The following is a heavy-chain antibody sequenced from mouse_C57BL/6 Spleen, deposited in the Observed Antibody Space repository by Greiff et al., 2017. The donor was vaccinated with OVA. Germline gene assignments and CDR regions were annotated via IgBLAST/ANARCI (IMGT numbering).Heavy chain of an antibody. CDR2: IRYDGSN. D-gene: IGHD2-3*01. CDR1: GYSITSGYF. V-gene: IGHV3-6*01. J-gene: IGHJ3*01. CDR3: ARNGDGYGAWFAY. Sequence: VQLKESGPGLVKPSQSLSLTCSVTGYSITSGYFWNWIRQLPANKLECLRYIRYDGSNNYNPSLNTRFSLTPDTSKNKFVLKLNTGTTEDTATDYWARNGDGYGAWFAYWGQGTLVTVSA.